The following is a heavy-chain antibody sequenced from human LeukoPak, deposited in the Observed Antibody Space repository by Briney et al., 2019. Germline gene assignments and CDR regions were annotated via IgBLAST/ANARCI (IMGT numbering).Heavy chain of an antibody. D-gene: IGHD5-24*01. Sequence: PGGSLRLSCAASGFTVSSNYMSWVRQAPGKGLEWVSVIYSGGSTYYADSVKGRFTISRDNSKNTLYLQMNSLRAEDTAVYYCAKSSRGRDGYFDAFDIWGQGTMVTVSS. CDR1: GFTVSSNY. J-gene: IGHJ3*02. CDR3: AKSSRGRDGYFDAFDI. V-gene: IGHV3-53*01. CDR2: IYSGGST.